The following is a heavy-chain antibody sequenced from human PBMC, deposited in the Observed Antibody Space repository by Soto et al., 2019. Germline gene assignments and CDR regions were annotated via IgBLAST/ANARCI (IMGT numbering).Heavy chain of an antibody. D-gene: IGHD3-3*01. J-gene: IGHJ4*02. CDR2: INHSGST. Sequence: QVQLQQWGAGLLKPSETLSLTCAVYGGSFSGYYWSWIRQPPGKGLEWIGEINHSGSTNYNPSLNSRATTSVDTSKNQFSLKLSSVTAADTAVYYCARIQLRFLEWFHYDYWGQGTLVTVSS. CDR1: GGSFSGYY. V-gene: IGHV4-34*01. CDR3: ARIQLRFLEWFHYDY.